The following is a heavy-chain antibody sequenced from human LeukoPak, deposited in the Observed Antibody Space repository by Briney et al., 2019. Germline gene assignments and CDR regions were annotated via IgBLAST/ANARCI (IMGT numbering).Heavy chain of an antibody. CDR3: VREKYGGTYDY. J-gene: IGHJ4*01. CDR1: GYTFTTYY. CDR2: FKPNTRSA. V-gene: IGHV1-46*01. D-gene: IGHD3-16*01. Sequence: ASVKVSCKRSGYTFTTYYLHWVRQAPGQGLEWMGTFKPNTRSAHPGLGFRDRVSMTGDMSTGTVFIELNSLRSEDTAVYYCVREKYGGTYDYWGQGTLVTVST.